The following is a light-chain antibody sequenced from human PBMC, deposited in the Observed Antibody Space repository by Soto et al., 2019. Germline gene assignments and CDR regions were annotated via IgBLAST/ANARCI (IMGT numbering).Light chain of an antibody. CDR1: QSVSTY. J-gene: IGKJ4*01. CDR2: GAF. Sequence: EIVLTQSPATLSLSPGEGATLSYRASQSVSTYLAWYQQKPGQAPRLLIYGAFNRATGIPARFSGSGSGTDFTLTISSLEPEDFAVYYCQQGGSFGGGTKVEIK. CDR3: QQGGS. V-gene: IGKV3-11*01.